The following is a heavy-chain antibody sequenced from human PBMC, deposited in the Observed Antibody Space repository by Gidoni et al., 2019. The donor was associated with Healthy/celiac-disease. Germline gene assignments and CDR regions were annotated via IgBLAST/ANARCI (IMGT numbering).Heavy chain of an antibody. D-gene: IGHD1-20*01. CDR2: IFYSGST. Sequence: QVQLQESGPGLVKASETLSLTCTVSGGSISSYYWSWIRQPPGKGLEWIGYIFYSGSTNYNPSLKGRVTISVDTSKNQFSLKLSSVTAADTAVYYCATYKRSLDPWGQGTLVTVSS. J-gene: IGHJ5*02. V-gene: IGHV4-59*01. CDR1: GGSISSYY. CDR3: ATYKRSLDP.